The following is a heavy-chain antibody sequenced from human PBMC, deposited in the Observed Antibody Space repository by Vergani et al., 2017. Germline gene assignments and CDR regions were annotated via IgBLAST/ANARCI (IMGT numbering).Heavy chain of an antibody. Sequence: EVQLLESGGGLVQPGGSLRLSCEASGFSFPGYAMSWVRQAPGKGLEWVSSVSGSSATPYYADSVKGRFIISRDNAKNSLFLQMNSLRDEDTAVYYCATSRSLDYLGQGTLVTVSS. V-gene: IGHV3-23*01. CDR2: VSGSSATP. CDR3: ATSRSLDY. CDR1: GFSFPGYA. J-gene: IGHJ4*02.